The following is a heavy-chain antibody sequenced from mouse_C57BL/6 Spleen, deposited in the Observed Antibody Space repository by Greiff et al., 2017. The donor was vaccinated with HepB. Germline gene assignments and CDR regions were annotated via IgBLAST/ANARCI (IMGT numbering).Heavy chain of an antibody. CDR3: ARGIRLGNFDC. J-gene: IGHJ2*01. CDR1: GFSLSTFGMG. V-gene: IGHV8-8*01. Sequence: QVTLKVSGPGILQPSQTLSLSCSFSGFSLSTFGMGVGWIRQPSGKGLEWLAQIWWDDDKYYNPALKSRLTISKDTSKNQVFLKNANVDTADAATYCCARGIRLGNFDCWGQGTTLTVST. CDR2: IWWDDDK. D-gene: IGHD4-1*01.